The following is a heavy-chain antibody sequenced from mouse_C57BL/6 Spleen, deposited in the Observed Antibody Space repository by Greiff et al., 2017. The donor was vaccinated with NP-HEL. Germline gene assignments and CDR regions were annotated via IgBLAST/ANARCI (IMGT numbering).Heavy chain of an antibody. CDR3: ARVYGYDKDYYAMDY. CDR2: ISDGGSYT. J-gene: IGHJ4*01. CDR1: GFTFSSYA. V-gene: IGHV5-4*01. D-gene: IGHD2-2*01. Sequence: EVQLVESGGGLVKSGGSLKLSCAASGFTFSSYAMSWVRQTPEKRLEWVATISDGGSYTYYPDHVKGRFTISRDNAKNNLYLQMSHLKSEDTAMYYCARVYGYDKDYYAMDYWGQGTSVTVSS.